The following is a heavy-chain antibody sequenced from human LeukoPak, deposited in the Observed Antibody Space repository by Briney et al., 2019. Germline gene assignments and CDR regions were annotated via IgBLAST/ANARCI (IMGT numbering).Heavy chain of an antibody. J-gene: IGHJ4*02. Sequence: QPGGSLRLSCAASGFTVSSNYTSWVRQAPGKGLEWVSVIYTGGSTYYAASVKGRFTISRDNSKNTLYLQMNSLRAEDTAVYYCYSMIVVTIRLINDYWGQGTLVTVSS. CDR3: YSMIVVTIRLINDY. CDR1: GFTVSSNY. D-gene: IGHD3-22*01. CDR2: IYTGGST. V-gene: IGHV3-66*01.